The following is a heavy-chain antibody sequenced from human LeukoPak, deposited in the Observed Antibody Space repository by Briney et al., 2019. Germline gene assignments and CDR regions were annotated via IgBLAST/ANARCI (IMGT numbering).Heavy chain of an antibody. V-gene: IGHV4-59*12. J-gene: IGHJ4*02. D-gene: IGHD3-16*02. Sequence: SETLSLTCTVSGGSISSYYWSWIRQPPGKGLEWIGYIYYSGSTNYNPSLKSRVTMSVDTSKNQFSLKLSSVTAADTAVYYCAREGDYIWGSYRSFYCDYWGQGTRVTVSS. CDR1: GGSISSYY. CDR2: IYYSGST. CDR3: AREGDYIWGSYRSFYCDY.